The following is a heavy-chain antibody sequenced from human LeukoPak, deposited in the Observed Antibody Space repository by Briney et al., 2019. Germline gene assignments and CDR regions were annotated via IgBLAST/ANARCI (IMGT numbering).Heavy chain of an antibody. D-gene: IGHD3-16*02. CDR3: AKDQGFVTTFGGVIDYFDY. CDR2: IYTSGST. CDR1: GGSISSYY. J-gene: IGHJ4*02. Sequence: PSETLSLTCTVSGGSISSYYWSWIRQPAGKGLEWIGRIYTSGSTNYNPSLKSRVTISVVTSKNQFSLKLSSVTAADTAVYYCAKDQGFVTTFGGVIDYFDYWGQGTLVTVSS. V-gene: IGHV4-4*07.